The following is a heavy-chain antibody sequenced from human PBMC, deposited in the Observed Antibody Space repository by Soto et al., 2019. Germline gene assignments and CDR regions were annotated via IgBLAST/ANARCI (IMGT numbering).Heavy chain of an antibody. J-gene: IGHJ4*02. Sequence: ASVKVSCKASGYTFTSYYIHWVRQAPGQGLEWMGIINPSGGSSTYAQKFQGRVTMTRDTSTSTVYMELSSLRSEDTAVYYCATPSFGGPFDYWGQGMLVTVSS. D-gene: IGHD3-10*01. V-gene: IGHV1-46*03. CDR1: GYTFTSYY. CDR2: INPSGGSS. CDR3: ATPSFGGPFDY.